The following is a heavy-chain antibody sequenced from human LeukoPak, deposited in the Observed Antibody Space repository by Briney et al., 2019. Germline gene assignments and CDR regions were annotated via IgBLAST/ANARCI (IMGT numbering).Heavy chain of an antibody. Sequence: GGSLRPSCAASGFTFSSHAMSWVRQAPGKGLEWVSAISGSGGNTYYADSVKGRFTISRDNSKNTLYLQMNSLRAEDTAVYYCAKDPILTGYYSTFDYWGQGTLVTVSS. CDR2: ISGSGGNT. CDR1: GFTFSSHA. J-gene: IGHJ4*02. V-gene: IGHV3-23*01. D-gene: IGHD3-9*01. CDR3: AKDPILTGYYSTFDY.